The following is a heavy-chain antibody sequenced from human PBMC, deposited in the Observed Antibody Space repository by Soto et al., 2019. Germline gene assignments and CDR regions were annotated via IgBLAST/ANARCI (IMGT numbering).Heavy chain of an antibody. Sequence: GASVKVSCKASGYTFTSYAMHWVRQAPGQRLEWMGWINAGNGNTKYSQKFQGRVTITRDTSASTAYMELSSLRSEDTAVYYCARERMVRGVPNWFDPWGQGTLVTVSS. V-gene: IGHV1-3*01. CDR3: ARERMVRGVPNWFDP. D-gene: IGHD3-10*01. J-gene: IGHJ5*02. CDR1: GYTFTSYA. CDR2: INAGNGNT.